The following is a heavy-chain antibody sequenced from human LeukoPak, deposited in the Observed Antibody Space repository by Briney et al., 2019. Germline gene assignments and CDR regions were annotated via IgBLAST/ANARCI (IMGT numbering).Heavy chain of an antibody. CDR2: IYTSGST. CDR3: ARSYSGWSKFDY. J-gene: IGHJ4*02. CDR1: GGSIRSGSYY. V-gene: IGHV4-61*02. D-gene: IGHD6-19*01. Sequence: PSETLSLTCTVSGGSIRSGSYYWSWIRQPAGKGLEWIGRIYTSGSTNYNPSLKSRVTISVDTSKNQFSLKLSSVTAADTAVYYCARSYSGWSKFDYWGQGTLVTVSS.